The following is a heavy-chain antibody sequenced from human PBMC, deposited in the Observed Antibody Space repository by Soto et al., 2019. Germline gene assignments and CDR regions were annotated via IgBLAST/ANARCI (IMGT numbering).Heavy chain of an antibody. D-gene: IGHD3-9*01. J-gene: IGHJ4*02. CDR2: ISGSGGST. CDR3: AKDPLFYDILTGYYDY. CDR1: GFTFSSYA. Sequence: GSLRLSCAASGFTFSSYAMSWVRQAPGKGPEWVSAISGSGGSTYYADSVKGRFTISRDNSKNTLYLQMNSLRAEDTAVYYCAKDPLFYDILTGYYDYWGQGTLVTVSS. V-gene: IGHV3-23*01.